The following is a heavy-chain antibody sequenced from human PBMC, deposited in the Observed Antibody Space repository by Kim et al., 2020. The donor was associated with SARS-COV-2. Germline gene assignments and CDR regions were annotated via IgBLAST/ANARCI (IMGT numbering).Heavy chain of an antibody. CDR3: AKDLGGEWELRSYFDY. CDR2: IWYDGSNK. D-gene: IGHD1-26*01. Sequence: GGSLRLSCAASGFTFSSYGMHWVRQAPGKGLEWVAVIWYDGSNKYYADSVKGRFTISRDNSKNTLYLQMNSLRAEDTAVYYCAKDLGGEWELRSYFDYWGQGTLVTVSS. V-gene: IGHV3-33*06. CDR1: GFTFSSYG. J-gene: IGHJ4*02.